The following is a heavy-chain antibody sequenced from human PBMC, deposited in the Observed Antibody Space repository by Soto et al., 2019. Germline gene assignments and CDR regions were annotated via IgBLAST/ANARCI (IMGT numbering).Heavy chain of an antibody. D-gene: IGHD3-10*01. J-gene: IGHJ4*02. CDR2: IHYSGST. CDR1: GGSISSGGAYY. V-gene: IGHV4-30-4*01. CDR3: ARSPKGLGNFDY. Sequence: PSETLSLTCAVSGGSISSGGAYYWSWIRQSPGKGLEWIAYIHYSGSTYYNSSLKSRVTMSVDTAKNQFSLKVSSVTAADTAVYYCARSPKGLGNFDYWGQGTLVTVS.